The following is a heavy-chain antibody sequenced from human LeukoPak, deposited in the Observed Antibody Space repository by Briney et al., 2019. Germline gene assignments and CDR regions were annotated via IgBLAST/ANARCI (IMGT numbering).Heavy chain of an antibody. CDR1: GCTFTGYY. V-gene: IGHV1-2*02. J-gene: IGHJ4*02. D-gene: IGHD6-19*01. CDR2: INPNSGGT. CDR3: ARGGETVAGNSY. Sequence: GASVKVSCKASGCTFTGYYMHWVRQAPGQGLEWMGWINPNSGGTNYAQKFQGRGTMTRDTSISTAYMERSRLRSDDTAVYYCARGGETVAGNSYWGQGTLVTVSS.